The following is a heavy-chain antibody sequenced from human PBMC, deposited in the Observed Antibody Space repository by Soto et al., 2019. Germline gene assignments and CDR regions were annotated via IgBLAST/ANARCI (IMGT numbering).Heavy chain of an antibody. CDR1: GFTVSSYG. CDR3: TGEVASGY. V-gene: IGHV3-30*03. D-gene: IGHD2-8*02. Sequence: QVQLVESGGGVVQPGRSLRLSCAVSGFTVSSYGMHWVRQAPGKGLEWVAVISRDGRTQYYADSVKGRFTSSKDTSRNTLFLEMNSLRGDDMAVYYCTGEVASGYWGQGTLVTVSS. CDR2: ISRDGRTQ. J-gene: IGHJ4*02.